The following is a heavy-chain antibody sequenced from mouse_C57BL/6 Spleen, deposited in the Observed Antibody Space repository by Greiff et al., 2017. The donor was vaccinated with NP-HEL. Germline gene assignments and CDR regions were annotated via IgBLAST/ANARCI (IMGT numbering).Heavy chain of an antibody. CDR1: GYSITSGYD. J-gene: IGHJ2*01. CDR3: AREGDYGSFFDY. D-gene: IGHD1-1*01. Sequence: EVQVVESGPGMVKPSQSLSLTCTVTGYSITSGYDWHWIRHFPGNKLEWMGYISYSGSTNYNPSLKSRISITHDTSKNHFFLKLNSVTTEDTATYYCAREGDYGSFFDYWGQGTTLTVSS. CDR2: ISYSGST. V-gene: IGHV3-1*01.